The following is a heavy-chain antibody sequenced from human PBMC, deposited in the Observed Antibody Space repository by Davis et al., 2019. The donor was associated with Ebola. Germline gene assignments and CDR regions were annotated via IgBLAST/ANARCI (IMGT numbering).Heavy chain of an antibody. Sequence: MPSETLSLTCAVYGGSFSGYYWSWIRQPPGKGLEWIGEINHSGSTNYNPSLKSRVTISVDTSKNQFSLKLSSVTAADTAVYYCARERYFDWLPRYYFDYWGQGTLATVSS. CDR2: INHSGST. J-gene: IGHJ4*02. D-gene: IGHD3-9*01. V-gene: IGHV4-34*01. CDR3: ARERYFDWLPRYYFDY. CDR1: GGSFSGYY.